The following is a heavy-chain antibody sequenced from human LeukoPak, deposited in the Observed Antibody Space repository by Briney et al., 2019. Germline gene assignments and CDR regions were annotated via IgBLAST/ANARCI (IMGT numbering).Heavy chain of an antibody. J-gene: IGHJ4*02. CDR1: GFTVSSNY. CDR2: IYSGDST. Sequence: PGGSLRLSCAASGFTVSSNYMSWVRQAPGKGLEWVSLIYSGDSTNYADSVKGRFTISRDNSKNTLYLQMNSLRAEDTAVYYCARDTRPYYYDNSGYFDYWGQGTLVTVSS. CDR3: ARDTRPYYYDNSGYFDY. V-gene: IGHV3-66*01. D-gene: IGHD3-22*01.